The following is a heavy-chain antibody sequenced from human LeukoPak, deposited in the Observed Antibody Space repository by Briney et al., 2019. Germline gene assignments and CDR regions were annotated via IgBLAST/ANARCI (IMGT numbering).Heavy chain of an antibody. CDR2: ISRISSTI. V-gene: IGHV3-48*02. CDR3: ARDIGGYSGSTHYFDY. Sequence: PGGSLRLSCAASGFTFSSYSMNWVRQAPGKGLEWVSYISRISSTIYYADSVKGRFSISRDNAKNSLSLQMNSLRDEDTAVYYCARDIGGYSGSTHYFDYWGQGTLVTVSS. CDR1: GFTFSSYS. D-gene: IGHD1-26*01. J-gene: IGHJ4*02.